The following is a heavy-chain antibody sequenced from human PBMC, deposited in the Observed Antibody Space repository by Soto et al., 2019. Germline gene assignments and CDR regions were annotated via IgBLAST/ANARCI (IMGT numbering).Heavy chain of an antibody. CDR3: ANLRAVAGPLDF. CDR2: MSTTETT. V-gene: IGHV4-4*07. J-gene: IGHJ4*02. CDR1: GGSVRGYY. D-gene: IGHD6-19*01. Sequence: SETLSLTCNVSGGSVRGYYWSWIRQSPDKGLEWLGRLWIGRMSTTETTTYNPSLKGRVTMSVDTSKNHFSLRLKAVTAADTAIYYCANLRAVAGPLDFWGPGTLVTSPQ.